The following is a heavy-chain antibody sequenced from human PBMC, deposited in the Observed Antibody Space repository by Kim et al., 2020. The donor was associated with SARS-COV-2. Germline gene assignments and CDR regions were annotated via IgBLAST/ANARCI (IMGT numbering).Heavy chain of an antibody. D-gene: IGHD3-10*01. CDR2: ISGSGGST. CDR1: GFTFSSYA. Sequence: GGSLRLSCAASGFTFSSYAMSWVRQAPGKGLEWVSAISGSGGSTYYADSVKGRFTISRDNSKNTLYLQMNSLRAEDTAVYYCAKDAGDYRVRGVNFDYWGQGTLVTVSS. J-gene: IGHJ4*02. CDR3: AKDAGDYRVRGVNFDY. V-gene: IGHV3-23*01.